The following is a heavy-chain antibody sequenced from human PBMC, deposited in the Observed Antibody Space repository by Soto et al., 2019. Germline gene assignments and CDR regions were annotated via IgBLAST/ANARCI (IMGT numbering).Heavy chain of an antibody. CDR2: FYTSGST. V-gene: IGHV4-4*07. Sequence: SETLSLTCTVSGGSISSYYWSWIRQLAGKGLEWIGRFYTSGSTKYNPALKSRVTMSVDTSKNQFSLKLSSVTAADTAVYYCVRTALGINWFDPWGQGTPVTVSS. D-gene: IGHD6-13*01. CDR1: GGSISSYY. CDR3: VRTALGINWFDP. J-gene: IGHJ5*02.